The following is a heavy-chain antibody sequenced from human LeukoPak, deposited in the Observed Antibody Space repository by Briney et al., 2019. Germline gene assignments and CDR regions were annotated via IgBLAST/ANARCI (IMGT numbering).Heavy chain of an antibody. Sequence: GGSLRLSCAASGFTFSDYYMSWIRQAPGKGLEWVSYISSSGSTIYYADSVKGRFTISRDNSKNTLYLQMNSLRAEDTAVYYCAKDARRYCSSTSCYSGFDYWGQGTLVTVSS. V-gene: IGHV3-11*01. CDR2: ISSSGSTI. D-gene: IGHD2-2*01. CDR3: AKDARRYCSSTSCYSGFDY. J-gene: IGHJ4*02. CDR1: GFTFSDYY.